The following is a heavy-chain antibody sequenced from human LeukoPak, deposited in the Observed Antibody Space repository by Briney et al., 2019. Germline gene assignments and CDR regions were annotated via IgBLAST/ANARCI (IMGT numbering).Heavy chain of an antibody. Sequence: SETLSLTSTVSGGSVSSGSYYWSWIRQPPGKGLEWIGYIYYSGSTNYNPSLKSRVTISVDTSKNQFSLKLSSVTAADTAVYYCARVGGSGYDYWGQGTLVTVSS. V-gene: IGHV4-61*01. D-gene: IGHD3-10*01. CDR3: ARVGGSGYDY. CDR1: GGSVSSGSYY. CDR2: IYYSGST. J-gene: IGHJ4*02.